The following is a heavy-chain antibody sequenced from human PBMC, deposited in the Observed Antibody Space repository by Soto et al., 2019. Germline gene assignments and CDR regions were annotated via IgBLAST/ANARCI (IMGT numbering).Heavy chain of an antibody. CDR3: ARDYFDSSDYTTNWFDP. D-gene: IGHD3-22*01. CDR1: GDSISNSRFY. V-gene: IGHV4-39*01. J-gene: IGHJ5*02. CDR2: IYHTGNA. Sequence: SETLSLTCGVSGDSISNSRFYWAWIRQPPGEGLEWIGSIYHTGNAYYNPSLKSRVTISVDTSKNQFSLKVTSVTAADTALYYCARDYFDSSDYTTNWFDPWGQGTLVTAPQ.